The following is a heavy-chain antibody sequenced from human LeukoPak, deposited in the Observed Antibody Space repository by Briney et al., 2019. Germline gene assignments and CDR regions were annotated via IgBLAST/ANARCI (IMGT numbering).Heavy chain of an antibody. D-gene: IGHD3-10*01. CDR1: GYTFSNAW. Sequence: GGSLRLSCAGSGYTFSNAWMSWVRQAPGKGLEWVGRIKSKTDGGTTDYAAPVKGRFTISRDDSKNTLYLQMNSLKTEDTAVYYCTTEGYYGSGSYYVWGQGTLVTVSS. V-gene: IGHV3-15*01. CDR2: IKSKTDGGTT. J-gene: IGHJ4*02. CDR3: TTEGYYGSGSYYV.